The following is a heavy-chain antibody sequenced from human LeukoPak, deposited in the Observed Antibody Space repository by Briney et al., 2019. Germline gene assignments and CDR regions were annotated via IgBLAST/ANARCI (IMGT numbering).Heavy chain of an antibody. CDR2: INPSSSSV. D-gene: IGHD6-6*01. Sequence: PGGSLRLSCAASGFSFSDYSMNWVRQTPGKGLEWVSFINPSSSSVNYADSVKGRFTISRDNAKNSLYLQMSSLRVEDMAVYYCATGGAARPGYWGQGTLVTVSS. J-gene: IGHJ4*02. CDR1: GFSFSDYS. CDR3: ATGGAARPGY. V-gene: IGHV3-48*04.